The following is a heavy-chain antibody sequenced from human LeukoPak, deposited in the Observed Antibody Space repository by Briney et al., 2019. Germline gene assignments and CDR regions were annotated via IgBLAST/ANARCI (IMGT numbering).Heavy chain of an antibody. J-gene: IGHJ4*02. V-gene: IGHV1-69*05. D-gene: IGHD3-16*01. CDR3: ARVGGRADY. CDR1: GGTFSSYA. Sequence: SVKVSCKASGGTFSSYAISWVRQARGQGLEWMGGIIPIFGTANYALKFQGRVTITTDESTSTAYMELSSLRSEDTAVYYCARVGGRADYWGQGTLVTVSS. CDR2: IIPIFGTA.